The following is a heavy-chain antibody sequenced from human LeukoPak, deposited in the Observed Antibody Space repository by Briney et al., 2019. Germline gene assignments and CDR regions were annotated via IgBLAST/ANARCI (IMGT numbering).Heavy chain of an antibody. D-gene: IGHD3-3*01. CDR3: AKDKYNFWSGSNYYYMDV. V-gene: IGHV3-23*01. CDR2: ISGSGGST. J-gene: IGHJ6*03. CDR1: GFTFSSYA. Sequence: GGSLGLSCAASGFTFSSYAMSWVRQAPGKGLEWVSAISGSGGSTYYADSVKGRFTISRDNSKNTLYLQMNSLRAEDTAVYYCAKDKYNFWSGSNYYYMDVWGKGTTVTVSS.